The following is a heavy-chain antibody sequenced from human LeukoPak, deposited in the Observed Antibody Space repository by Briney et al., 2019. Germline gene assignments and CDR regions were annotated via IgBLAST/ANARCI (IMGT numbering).Heavy chain of an antibody. J-gene: IGHJ4*02. V-gene: IGHV4-59*12. Sequence: SETLSLTCTVSGGSISSYYWSWIRQPPGKGLEWIGYIYYSGSTSYNPSLKSRVTISVDTSKNQFSLKLSSVTAADTAVYYCARGNSGYDLYYFDYWGQGTLVTVSS. CDR2: IYYSGST. CDR3: ARGNSGYDLYYFDY. CDR1: GGSISSYY. D-gene: IGHD5-12*01.